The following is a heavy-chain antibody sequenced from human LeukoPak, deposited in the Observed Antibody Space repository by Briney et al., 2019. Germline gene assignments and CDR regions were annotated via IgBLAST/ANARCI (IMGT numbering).Heavy chain of an antibody. CDR1: GYFISGGYY. CDR3: ARLSGSGIIDY. D-gene: IGHD6-25*01. CDR2: IYHSGGS. J-gene: IGHJ4*02. Sequence: SETLSLTCNVSGYFISGGYYWGWTRPPPGKGLEWIGNIYHSGGSYYNPSLKSQVSLSVDTSKNQFSLNLTSVTAADTAVYYCARLSGSGIIDYWGQGALVTVPS. V-gene: IGHV4-38-2*02.